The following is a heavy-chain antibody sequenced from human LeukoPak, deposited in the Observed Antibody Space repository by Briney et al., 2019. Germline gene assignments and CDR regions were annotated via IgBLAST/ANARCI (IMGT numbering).Heavy chain of an antibody. CDR1: GFTFGDYY. Sequence: GGSLRLSCAASGFTFGDYYMSWIRQAPGKGLEWVSYISSSGSTIYYADFVKGRFTISRDNSKNPLYLQMNSLRAEDTAVYYCAKDTLGDFWSGYYTNYYGMDVWGQGTTVTVSS. V-gene: IGHV3-11*04. CDR2: ISSSGSTI. CDR3: AKDTLGDFWSGYYTNYYGMDV. J-gene: IGHJ6*02. D-gene: IGHD3-3*01.